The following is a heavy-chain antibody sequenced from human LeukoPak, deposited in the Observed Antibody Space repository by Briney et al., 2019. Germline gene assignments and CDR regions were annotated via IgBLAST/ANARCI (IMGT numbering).Heavy chain of an antibody. CDR2: ISSSSSTI. Sequence: GGSLRLSCAASGFTFSSYSMNWVRQAPGKGLEWVSYISSSSSTIYYADSVKGRFTISRDNAKNSLYLQMNSLRAEDTAVYYCASGYSRGWYGVAFDIWGQGTMVTVSS. V-gene: IGHV3-48*01. CDR1: GFTFSSYS. J-gene: IGHJ3*02. D-gene: IGHD6-19*01. CDR3: ASGYSRGWYGVAFDI.